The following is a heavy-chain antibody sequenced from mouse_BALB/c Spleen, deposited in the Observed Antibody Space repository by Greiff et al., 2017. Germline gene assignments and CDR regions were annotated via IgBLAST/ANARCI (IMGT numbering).Heavy chain of an antibody. D-gene: IGHD1-2*01. CDR3: TRGTTATRFAY. Sequence: LQQPGSELVRPGASVKLSCKASGYTFTSYWMHWVKQRPGQGLEWIGNIYPGSGSTNYDEKFKGKATLTVVTSSSTAYMQLSSLTSEDSAVYYCTRGTTATRFAYWGQGTLVTVSA. V-gene: IGHV1S22*01. CDR1: GYTFTSYW. CDR2: IYPGSGST. J-gene: IGHJ3*01.